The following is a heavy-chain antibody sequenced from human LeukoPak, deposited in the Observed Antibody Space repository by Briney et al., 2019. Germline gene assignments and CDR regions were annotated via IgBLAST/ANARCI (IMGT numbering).Heavy chain of an antibody. Sequence: SETLSLTCAVYGGSFSGYYWSWIRQPPGKGLEWIGEINHSGSTNYNPSLKSRVTISVDTSKNQFSLKLSSVTAADTAVYYCASTRWFAAVTHSLWGQGTLVTVSS. J-gene: IGHJ4*02. CDR2: INHSGST. CDR3: ASTRWFAAVTHSL. V-gene: IGHV4-34*01. D-gene: IGHD4-23*01. CDR1: GGSFSGYY.